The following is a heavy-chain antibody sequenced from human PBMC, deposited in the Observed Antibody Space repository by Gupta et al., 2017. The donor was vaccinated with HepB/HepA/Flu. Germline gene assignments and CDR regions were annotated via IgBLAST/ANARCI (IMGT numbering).Heavy chain of an antibody. CDR1: GDSVSSNTAA. V-gene: IGHV6-1*01. CDR2: TYYRSKWYS. CDR3: ARGGTTPFDY. Sequence: HVQLHQSGPGLVNPSQTLSLTCAISGDSVSSNTAAWHWIRQSPSRGLEWLGRTYYRSKWYSEYEVSVKRRITINPDTSKNHFSLQLNSVTPEDTAVYYCARGGTTPFDYWGQGTLVTVSS. D-gene: IGHD4-11*01. J-gene: IGHJ4*02.